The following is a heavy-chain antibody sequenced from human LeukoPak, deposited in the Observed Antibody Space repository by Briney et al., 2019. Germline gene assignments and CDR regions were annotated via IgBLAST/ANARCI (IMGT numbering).Heavy chain of an antibody. J-gene: IGHJ4*02. Sequence: GASLKISGKGSGYRFTNYWIGWVRQMPEKGLEWMRIISPGDSDTRYSPSFRGQDTISADQSISTAYLQWSSLKASDTAMYYCATGLGGSYYGNFDYWGQGTLVTVSS. D-gene: IGHD1-26*01. CDR2: ISPGDSDT. V-gene: IGHV5-51*01. CDR3: ATGLGGSYYGNFDY. CDR1: GYRFTNYW.